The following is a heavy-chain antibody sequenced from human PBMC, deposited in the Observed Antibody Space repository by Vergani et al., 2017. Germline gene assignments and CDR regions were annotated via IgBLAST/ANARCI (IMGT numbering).Heavy chain of an antibody. D-gene: IGHD1-7*01. J-gene: IGHJ6*03. V-gene: IGHV4-31*03. CDR3: ARAITGTTGSYYYYYYMDV. CDR1: GGSISSGGYY. Sequence: QVQLQESGPGLVKPSQTLSLTCTVSGGSISSGGYYWSWLRQHPGKGLEWIGYIYYSGSTYYNPSLKSRVTISVDTSKNQFSLKLSSVTAADTAVYYCARAITGTTGSYYYYYYMDVWGKGTTVTVSS. CDR2: IYYSGST.